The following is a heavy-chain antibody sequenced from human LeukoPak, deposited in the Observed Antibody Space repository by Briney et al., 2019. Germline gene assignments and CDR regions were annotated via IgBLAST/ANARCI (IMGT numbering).Heavy chain of an antibody. D-gene: IGHD2-21*02. V-gene: IGHV3-30*04. CDR1: GFTFSRYA. J-gene: IGHJ4*02. Sequence: GRSLRLSCAASGFTFSRYAMHWVRQAPGKGLEWVAVISYDGSNKYYADSVKGRFTISRDNSKNTLYLQMNSLRAEDTAVYYCAKDLHIVVVTATSGQDYWGQGTLVTVSS. CDR2: ISYDGSNK. CDR3: AKDLHIVVVTATSGQDY.